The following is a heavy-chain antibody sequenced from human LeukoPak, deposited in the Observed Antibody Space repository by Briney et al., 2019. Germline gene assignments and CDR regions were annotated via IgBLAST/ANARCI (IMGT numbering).Heavy chain of an antibody. CDR2: IKQDGSEK. CDR1: GFTLSSYW. J-gene: IGHJ4*02. D-gene: IGHD4-17*01. CDR3: ARLTTVFDY. Sequence: PGGSLRLSCAASGFTLSSYWMSWVRQAPGKGLEWVANIKQDGSEKYYVDSVKGRFTISRDNAKNSLYLQMNSLRAEDTAVYYCARLTTVFDYWGQGTLVTVSS. V-gene: IGHV3-7*01.